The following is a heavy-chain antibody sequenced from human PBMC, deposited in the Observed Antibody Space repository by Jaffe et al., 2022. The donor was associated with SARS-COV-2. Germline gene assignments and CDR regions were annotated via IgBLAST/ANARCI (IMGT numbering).Heavy chain of an antibody. Sequence: QVQLQQWGAGLLKPSETLSLTCAVYGGSFSGYYWSWIRQPPGKGLEWIGEINHSGSTNYNPSLKSRVTISVDTSKNQFSLKLSSVTAADTAVYYCARRRGWYYFDYWGQGTLVTVSS. J-gene: IGHJ4*02. V-gene: IGHV4-34*01. CDR2: INHSGST. D-gene: IGHD6-19*01. CDR3: ARRRGWYYFDY. CDR1: GGSFSGYY.